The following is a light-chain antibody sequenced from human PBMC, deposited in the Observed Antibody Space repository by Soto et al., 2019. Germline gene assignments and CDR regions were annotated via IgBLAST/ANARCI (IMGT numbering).Light chain of an antibody. CDR3: QQRTNWPRT. CDR2: GAS. CDR1: QSVFSS. Sequence: EIGMTKYKATLSMSAGAGATLSCRASQSVFSSLAWYQQKPGQAPRLLIYGASTRATGIPARFSGSGSGTDFTLTISSLEPEDFAVYYCQQRTNWPRTFGQGTKVDI. V-gene: IGKV3-15*01. J-gene: IGKJ1*01.